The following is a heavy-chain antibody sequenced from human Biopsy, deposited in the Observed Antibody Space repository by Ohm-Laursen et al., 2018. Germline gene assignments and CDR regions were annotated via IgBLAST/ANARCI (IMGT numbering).Heavy chain of an antibody. J-gene: IGHJ5*02. D-gene: IGHD6-19*01. Sequence: SLRLSCAASGLSFSTYGMHWVRQAPGKGLEGVAVIWYDGSKKYYADSVKGRFTITRDNSKNTLYLQMNSLRAEDTAVYYCASDRDSSGSFRWNHWGQGTLVTVSS. CDR2: IWYDGSKK. V-gene: IGHV3-33*01. CDR3: ASDRDSSGSFRWNH. CDR1: GLSFSTYG.